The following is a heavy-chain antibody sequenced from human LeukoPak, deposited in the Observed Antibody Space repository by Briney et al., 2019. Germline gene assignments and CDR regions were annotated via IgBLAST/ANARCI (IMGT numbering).Heavy chain of an antibody. D-gene: IGHD6-13*01. J-gene: IGHJ4*02. Sequence: GGSLRLSCVASGFTFSNYAMHWVRQAPGKGLEWMSVIWFDGSSDYYADSVKGRFTISRDNSKNTLYLQMNSLRAEDTAVYYCARLYSSSWYSVDYWGQGTLVTVSS. CDR3: ARLYSSSWYSVDY. CDR1: GFTFSNYA. V-gene: IGHV3-33*01. CDR2: IWFDGSSD.